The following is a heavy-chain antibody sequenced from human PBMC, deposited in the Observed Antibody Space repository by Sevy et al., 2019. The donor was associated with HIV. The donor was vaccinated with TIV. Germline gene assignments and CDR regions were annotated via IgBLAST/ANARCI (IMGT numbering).Heavy chain of an antibody. Sequence: SETLSLTCTVSGGSVSSGSYYWSWIRQPPGKGLEWIGYIYYSGSTNYYPSLKSRVPISVDTSKNQFSLKLSAVTTADTAVYYGARTELLWFRELLSWFDPWGQGTLVTVSS. CDR2: IYYSGST. CDR3: ARTELLWFRELLSWFDP. D-gene: IGHD3-10*01. CDR1: GGSVSSGSYY. V-gene: IGHV4-61*01. J-gene: IGHJ5*02.